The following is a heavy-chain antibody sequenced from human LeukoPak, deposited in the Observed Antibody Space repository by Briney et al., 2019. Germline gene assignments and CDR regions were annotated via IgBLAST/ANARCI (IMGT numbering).Heavy chain of an antibody. Sequence: TGGSLRLSCVVSEFTFSSYAMSWVRQAPGKGLEWVSAISGSGGNTYYADSVKGRFTISRDNSKNTLYLQMNSLRAEDTAVYYCAKAGGGSSGYYFYYFDYWGQGTLVTVSS. D-gene: IGHD3-22*01. V-gene: IGHV3-23*01. CDR1: EFTFSSYA. J-gene: IGHJ4*02. CDR2: ISGSGGNT. CDR3: AKAGGGSSGYYFYYFDY.